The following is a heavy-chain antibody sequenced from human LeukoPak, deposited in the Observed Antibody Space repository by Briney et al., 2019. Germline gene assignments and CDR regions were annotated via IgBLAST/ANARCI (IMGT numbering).Heavy chain of an antibody. Sequence: WGSLRLSCAASGFTFSSYAMSWVRQAPGKGLEWVSAISGSGGSTYYADSVKGRFTISRDNSKNTLYLQMNSLRAEDTAVYYCAKHSDDYYDSSGYYHFDYWGQGTLVTVSS. D-gene: IGHD3-22*01. CDR3: AKHSDDYYDSSGYYHFDY. V-gene: IGHV3-23*01. CDR1: GFTFSSYA. CDR2: ISGSGGST. J-gene: IGHJ4*02.